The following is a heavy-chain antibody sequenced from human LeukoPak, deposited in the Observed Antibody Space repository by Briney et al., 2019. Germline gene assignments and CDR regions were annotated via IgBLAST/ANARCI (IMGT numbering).Heavy chain of an antibody. Sequence: ASVKVSRKASGSTFSSYAISWVRQAPGQGLEWMGGIIPIFGTANYAQTFQGRVTIIADKSTSTAYMELSSLRSEDTAVYYCARDGYYGSGSYFDYWGQGTLVTVSS. CDR3: ARDGYYGSGSYFDY. D-gene: IGHD3-10*01. CDR2: IIPIFGTA. V-gene: IGHV1-69*06. CDR1: GSTFSSYA. J-gene: IGHJ4*02.